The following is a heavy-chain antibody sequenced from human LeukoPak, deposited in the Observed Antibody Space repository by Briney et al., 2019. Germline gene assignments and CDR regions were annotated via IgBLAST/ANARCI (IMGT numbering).Heavy chain of an antibody. D-gene: IGHD3-10*01. CDR2: ISSSSSDI. J-gene: IGHJ4*02. CDR1: GFTFSSDS. V-gene: IGHV3-21*01. CDR3: ARVRSGAMVRSLAGDH. Sequence: PGGSLTLTCAASGFTFSSDSINWVRQAPGKGLEWVSSISSSSSDIYYADSVKGRFTISRDNAKNSLYLQMNSLRAENTAVYYCARVRSGAMVRSLAGDHWGQGTLVTVSS.